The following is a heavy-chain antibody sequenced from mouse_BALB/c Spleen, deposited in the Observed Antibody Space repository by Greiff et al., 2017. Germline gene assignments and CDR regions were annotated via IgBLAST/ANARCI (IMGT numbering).Heavy chain of an antibody. V-gene: IGHV2-9*02. Sequence: VQLVESGPGLVAPSQSLSITCTVSGFSLTSYGVHWVRQPPGKGLEWLGVIWAGGSTNYNSALMSRLSISKDNSKSQVFLKMNSLQTDDTAMYYCARDHYYGSRNWYFDVWGAGTTVTVSS. CDR3: ARDHYYGSRNWYFDV. CDR1: GFSLTSYG. CDR2: IWAGGST. D-gene: IGHD1-1*01. J-gene: IGHJ1*01.